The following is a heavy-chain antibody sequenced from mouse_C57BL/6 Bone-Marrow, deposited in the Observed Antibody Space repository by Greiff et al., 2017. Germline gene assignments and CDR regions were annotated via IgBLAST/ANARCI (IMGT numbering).Heavy chain of an antibody. CDR2: IDPENGDT. CDR1: GFNIKDDY. D-gene: IGHD5-1*01. J-gene: IGHJ4*01. V-gene: IGHV14-4*01. Sequence: VQLQQSGAELVRPGASVKLSCTASGFNIKDDYMHWVKQRPEQGLEWIGWIDPENGDTEYASKFQGKATITADTSSNTAYLQLSSLTSEDTAVYYCTHLLAGGYYAMDYWGQGTSVTVSS. CDR3: THLLAGGYYAMDY.